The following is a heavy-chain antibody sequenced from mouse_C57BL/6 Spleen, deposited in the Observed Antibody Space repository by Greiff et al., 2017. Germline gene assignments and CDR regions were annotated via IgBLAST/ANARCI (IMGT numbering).Heavy chain of an antibody. J-gene: IGHJ3*01. CDR1: GYTFTSYW. CDR2: IDPNSGGT. Sequence: VQLQQPGAELVKPGASVKLSCKASGYTFTSYWMHWVKQRPGRGLEWIGRIDPNSGGTKYNEKFKSKATLTVDKPSSTAYMQLSSLTSEDSAVDYCARYYDYDGFAYWGQGTLVTVSA. CDR3: ARYYDYDGFAY. V-gene: IGHV1-72*01. D-gene: IGHD2-4*01.